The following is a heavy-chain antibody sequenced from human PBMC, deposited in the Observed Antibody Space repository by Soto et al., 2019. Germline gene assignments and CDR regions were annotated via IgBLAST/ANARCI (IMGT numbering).Heavy chain of an antibody. V-gene: IGHV3-21*01. CDR1: GFTFSSYS. Sequence: LRLSCAASGFTFSSYSMNWVRQAPGRGLEWVSSISSSSSYIYYADSVKGRFTISRDNAKNSLYLQMNSLRAEDTAVYYCARASGSYSAPDWGQGTLVTVSS. D-gene: IGHD1-26*01. CDR2: ISSSSSYI. CDR3: ARASGSYSAPD. J-gene: IGHJ4*02.